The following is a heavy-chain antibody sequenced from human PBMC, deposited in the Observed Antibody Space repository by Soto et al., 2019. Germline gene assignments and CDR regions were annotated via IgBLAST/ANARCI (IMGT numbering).Heavy chain of an antibody. Sequence: SETLSLTCTVSGGSISSSSYYWGWIRQPPGKGLEWIGSIYYSGSTYYNPSLKSRVTISVDTSKNQFSLKLSSVTAADTAVYYCATQGYWSSTSCYIRYAFDTWGQGTMVPVSS. J-gene: IGHJ3*02. CDR3: ATQGYWSSTSCYIRYAFDT. CDR1: GGSISSSSYY. CDR2: IYYSGST. V-gene: IGHV4-39*01. D-gene: IGHD2-2*01.